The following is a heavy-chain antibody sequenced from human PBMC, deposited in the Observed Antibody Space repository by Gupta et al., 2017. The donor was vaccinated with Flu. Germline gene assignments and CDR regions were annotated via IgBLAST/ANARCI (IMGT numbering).Heavy chain of an antibody. Sequence: QVQLQESGPGLVKPSETLSLTCTVSGGSISSYYWSWIRQPPGKGLEWIGYIYYSGRTNYNPSLKSRVTISVDTSKNQFSLKLSSVTAADTAVYYCARWGAYCSGDCYPDAFDIWGQGTMVTGS. V-gene: IGHV4-59*01. D-gene: IGHD2-21*02. CDR2: IYYSGRT. CDR1: GGSISSYY. CDR3: ARWGAYCSGDCYPDAFDI. J-gene: IGHJ3*02.